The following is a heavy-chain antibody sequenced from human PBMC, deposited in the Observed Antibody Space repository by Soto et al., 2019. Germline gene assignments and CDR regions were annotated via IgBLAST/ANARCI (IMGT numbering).Heavy chain of an antibody. CDR3: ATGMLIRGHHYYMDV. D-gene: IGHD3-10*01. V-gene: IGHV6-1*01. CDR1: GDSVSGNRAA. Sequence: SQTLSLTCVISGDSVSGNRAAWNWIRQSQSRGLEWLGRTYYRSKWYIEYAPSVTGRMTINPDTSKNQFSLQLNSVTPEETAVYYCATGMLIRGHHYYMDVWGQGTSVTVSS. CDR2: TYYRSKWYI. J-gene: IGHJ6*03.